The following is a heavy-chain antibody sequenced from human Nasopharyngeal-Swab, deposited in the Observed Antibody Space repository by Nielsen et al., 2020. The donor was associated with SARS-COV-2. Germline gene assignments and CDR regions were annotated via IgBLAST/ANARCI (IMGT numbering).Heavy chain of an antibody. J-gene: IGHJ4*02. CDR2: IKQDGSEK. D-gene: IGHD3-16*02. V-gene: IGHV3-7*03. CDR3: AKDWDIDYVWGSYRYHPLFDY. Sequence: WIRQPPGKGLEWVANIKQDGSEKYYVDSVKGRFTISRDNSKNTLYLQMNSLRAEDTAVYYCAKDWDIDYVWGSYRYHPLFDYWGQGTLVTVSS.